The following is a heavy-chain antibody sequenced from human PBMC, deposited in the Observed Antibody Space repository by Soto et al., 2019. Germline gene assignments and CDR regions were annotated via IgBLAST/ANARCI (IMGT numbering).Heavy chain of an antibody. CDR3: AKEQGRVAAALDY. J-gene: IGHJ4*02. CDR2: ITSSGSNT. CDR1: GFTFSGYG. D-gene: IGHD6-13*01. V-gene: IGHV3-23*01. Sequence: EVQLLESGGDLVQRGGSLRLSCAASGFTFSGYGMIWVRQAPGKGLEWVSSITSSGSNTYYVDSVKGRFTISRDNSKNTLYLQMNSLTVEDTAVYYCAKEQGRVAAALDYWGQGTLVTVSS.